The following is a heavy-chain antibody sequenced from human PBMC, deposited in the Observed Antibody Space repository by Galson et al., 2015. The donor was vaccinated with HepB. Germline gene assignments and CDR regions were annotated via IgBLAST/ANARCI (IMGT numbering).Heavy chain of an antibody. J-gene: IGHJ6*02. CDR1: GYTFTSYG. D-gene: IGHD2-15*01. CDR2: ISAYNGNT. CDR3: ARTATPYYYYYGMDV. V-gene: IGHV1-18*04. Sequence: SVKVSCKASGYTFTSYGISWVRQAPGQGLEWMGWISAYNGNTNYAQKLQGRVTMTTDTSTSTAYMELRSLRSDDTAVYYCARTATPYYYYYGMDVWGQGTTVTVSS.